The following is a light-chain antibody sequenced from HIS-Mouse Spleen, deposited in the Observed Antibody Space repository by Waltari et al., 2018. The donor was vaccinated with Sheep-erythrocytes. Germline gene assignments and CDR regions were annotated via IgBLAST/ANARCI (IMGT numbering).Light chain of an antibody. CDR1: QSVLYSSNNKNY. Sequence: DIVMTQSPDSLAVSLGERAPINCKSSQSVLYSSNNKNYLAWYQQKPGQPPKLLIYWASTRESGVPDRFSGSGSGTDLTLTISSLQAEDVAVYYCQQYYSTLTFGGGTKVEIK. V-gene: IGKV4-1*01. J-gene: IGKJ4*01. CDR2: WAS. CDR3: QQYYSTLT.